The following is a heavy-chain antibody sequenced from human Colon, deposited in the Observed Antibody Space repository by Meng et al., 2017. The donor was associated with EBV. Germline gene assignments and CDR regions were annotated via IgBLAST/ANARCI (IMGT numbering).Heavy chain of an antibody. CDR3: ARGPYCGGDCYWFDP. Sequence: QLLLQESDSGLVQPSPSPSLTCAVSGRSISSGDYSWSWIRQPPGQGLEWIGYIYHGGPTYNTSLKSRVTISVDNSKNQFSLRLTSVTAADTAVYYCARGPYCGGDCYWFDPWGQGTLVTVSS. CDR1: GRSISSGDYS. V-gene: IGHV4-30-2*01. D-gene: IGHD2-21*02. CDR2: IYHGGPT. J-gene: IGHJ5*02.